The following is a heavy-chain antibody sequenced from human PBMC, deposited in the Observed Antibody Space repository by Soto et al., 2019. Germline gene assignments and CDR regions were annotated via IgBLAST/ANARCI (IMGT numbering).Heavy chain of an antibody. J-gene: IGHJ3*02. CDR2: IYHSGST. V-gene: IGHV4-30-2*01. D-gene: IGHD6-13*01. Sequence: QLQLQESGSGLVKPSQTLSLTCAVSGGSISSGGYSWSWIRQPPGKGLEWIGYIYHSGSTYYNPSLKSRVTISVDRSKNQFSLKLSSVTAADTAVYYCASSASGIAAAVSIWGQGTMVTVSS. CDR1: GGSISSGGYS. CDR3: ASSASGIAAAVSI.